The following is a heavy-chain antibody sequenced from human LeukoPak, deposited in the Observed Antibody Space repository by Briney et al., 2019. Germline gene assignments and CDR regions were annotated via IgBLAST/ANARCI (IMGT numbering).Heavy chain of an antibody. Sequence: SETLSLTCTVSGGSISRYYWSWIRQPPGKGLEWIGYIYDSGSTNYNPSLKSRVTISVDTSKNQFSLKLNSVTAADTAVYYCARESCSTSCYGFDCWGQGTLVTVSS. J-gene: IGHJ4*02. CDR2: IYDSGST. CDR1: GGSISRYY. V-gene: IGHV4-59*01. CDR3: ARESCSTSCYGFDC. D-gene: IGHD2-2*01.